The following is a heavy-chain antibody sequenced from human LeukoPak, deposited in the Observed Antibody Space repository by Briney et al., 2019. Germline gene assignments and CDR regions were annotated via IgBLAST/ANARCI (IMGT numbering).Heavy chain of an antibody. D-gene: IGHD3-22*01. CDR1: GGSFSGYY. CDR2: INHRGST. Sequence: SETLSLTCAVYGGSFSGYYWTWIRQPPRKGLEWIGEINHRGSTNYNPSLKSRVTISVDTSKNQFSLKLSSVTAADTAVYYCARSVSGSGYRLDYWDQEPWSPSPQ. V-gene: IGHV4-34*01. CDR3: ARSVSGSGYRLDY. J-gene: IGHJ4*01.